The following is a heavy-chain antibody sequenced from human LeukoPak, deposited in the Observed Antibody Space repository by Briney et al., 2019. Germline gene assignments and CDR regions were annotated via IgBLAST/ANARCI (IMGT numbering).Heavy chain of an antibody. CDR2: IWYDGSNK. CDR3: ARDLRPRAITVTTPGS. D-gene: IGHD4-17*01. Sequence: GGSLRLSCAAPGFTFSSYGMHWVRQAPGKGLEWVAVIWYDGSNKYYADSVKGRFTISRDNSKNTLYLQMNSLRAEDTAVYYCARDLRPRAITVTTPGSWGQGTLVTVSS. J-gene: IGHJ5*02. CDR1: GFTFSSYG. V-gene: IGHV3-33*01.